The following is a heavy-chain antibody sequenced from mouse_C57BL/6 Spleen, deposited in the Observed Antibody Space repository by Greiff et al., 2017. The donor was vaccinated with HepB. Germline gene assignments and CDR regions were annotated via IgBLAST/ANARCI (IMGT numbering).Heavy chain of an antibody. CDR3: ARGNITTVVEWWYFDV. V-gene: IGHV5-16*01. CDR2: INYDGSST. CDR1: GFTFSDYY. D-gene: IGHD1-1*01. Sequence: EVQVVESEGGLVQPGSSMKLSCTASGFTFSDYYMAWVRQVPEKGLEWVANINYDGSSTYYLDSLKSRFIISRDNAKNILYLQMSSLKSEDTATYYCARGNITTVVEWWYFDVWGTGTTVTVSS. J-gene: IGHJ1*03.